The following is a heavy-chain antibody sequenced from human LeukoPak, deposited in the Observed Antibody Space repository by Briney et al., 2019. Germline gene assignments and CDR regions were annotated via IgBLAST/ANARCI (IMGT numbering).Heavy chain of an antibody. J-gene: IGHJ4*02. D-gene: IGHD6-19*01. CDR1: GFTFSSYA. Sequence: GGSLRLSCAASGFTFSSYAMSWVRQAPGKGLEWVSAISGSGGSTYYADSVEGRFTISRDNSKNTLYLQMNSLRPEDTAVYYCAKDPGSGWLYYFDYWGQGTLVTVSS. CDR3: AKDPGSGWLYYFDY. V-gene: IGHV3-23*01. CDR2: ISGSGGST.